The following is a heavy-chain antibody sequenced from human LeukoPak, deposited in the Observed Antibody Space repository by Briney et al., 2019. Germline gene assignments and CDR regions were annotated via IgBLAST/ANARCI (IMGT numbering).Heavy chain of an antibody. CDR1: GFSFSNYG. CDR2: ISYEGSIK. D-gene: IGHD2-15*01. V-gene: IGHV3-30*03. CDR3: ARHRSGGSQDDAFDI. J-gene: IGHJ3*02. Sequence: GRSLRLSCAASGFSFSNYGIHWVRQAPGKGLEWVALISYEGSIKYYADSVKGRFTISRQNAKNSLFLQMNSLRAEDTAVYYCARHRSGGSQDDAFDIWGQGTMVTVSS.